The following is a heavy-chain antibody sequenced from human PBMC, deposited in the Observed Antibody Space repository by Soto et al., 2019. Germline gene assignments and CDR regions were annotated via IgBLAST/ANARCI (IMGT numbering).Heavy chain of an antibody. V-gene: IGHV4-39*01. CDR1: GGSISSSSYY. CDR2: IYYSGST. Sequence: PSETLSLTCTVSGGSISSSSYYWGWIRQPPGKGLEWIGSIYYSGSTYYNPSLKSRVTISVDTSKNQFSLKLSSVTAADTAVYYCACGYCSSTSCLGGYGMDVWGQGTTVTVSS. CDR3: ACGYCSSTSCLGGYGMDV. J-gene: IGHJ6*02. D-gene: IGHD2-2*03.